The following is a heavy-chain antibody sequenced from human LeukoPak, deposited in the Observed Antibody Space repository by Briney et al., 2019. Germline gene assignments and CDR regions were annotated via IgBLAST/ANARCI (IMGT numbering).Heavy chain of an antibody. CDR2: IRYDGSNK. CDR1: GFTFSSYG. V-gene: IGHV3-30*02. CDR3: AKEGPLTGTDYYYYMDV. J-gene: IGHJ6*03. Sequence: PGGSLRLSCAASGFTFSSYGMHWVRQAPGKGLEWVAFIRYDGSNKYYADSVKGRFTISRDNSKNTLYLQMNSLRAEDTAVYYCAKEGPLTGTDYYYYMDVWGKGTTVTVSS. D-gene: IGHD1-20*01.